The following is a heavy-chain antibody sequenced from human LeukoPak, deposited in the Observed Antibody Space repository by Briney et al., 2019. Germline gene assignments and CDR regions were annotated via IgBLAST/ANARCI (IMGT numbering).Heavy chain of an antibody. CDR2: ISSSGSTI. CDR3: ARTAATPGNDAFDI. CDR1: GFTFSDYY. J-gene: IGHJ3*02. Sequence: GGSLRLSCAASGFTFSDYYMSWIRQAPGKGLEWVSYISSSGSTIYYADSVKGRFTISRDNAKNSLYLQMNSLRAEDTAVYYCARTAATPGNDAFDIWGQGTMVTVSS. V-gene: IGHV3-11*04. D-gene: IGHD6-25*01.